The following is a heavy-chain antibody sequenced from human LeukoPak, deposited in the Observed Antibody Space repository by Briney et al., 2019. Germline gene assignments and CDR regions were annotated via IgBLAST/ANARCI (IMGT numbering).Heavy chain of an antibody. Sequence: GGSLRLSCAASGFTFNDARMSWVRQAPGKGLEWVGRIRSKTDGGTADYAAPVNGRFTISRDDPKDTLLLQMNSLKTEDTAVYYCTTDPYSVPGYFDCWGQGTLVTVSS. CDR3: TTDPYSVPGYFDC. V-gene: IGHV3-15*01. D-gene: IGHD6-13*01. J-gene: IGHJ4*02. CDR1: GFTFNDAR. CDR2: IRSKTDGGTA.